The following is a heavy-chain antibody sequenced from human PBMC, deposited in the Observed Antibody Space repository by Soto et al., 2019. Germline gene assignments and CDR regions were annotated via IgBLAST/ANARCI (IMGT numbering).Heavy chain of an antibody. CDR1: GGSISSYY. CDR3: ARRYSGYGDY. D-gene: IGHD5-12*01. V-gene: IGHV4-59*08. CDR2: IYYSEST. Sequence: PSETLSLTCTVSGGSISSYYWSWIRQPPGKGLEWIGYIYYSESTNYNPSLKSRVTISVDTSKDQFSLKLSSVTAADTAVYYCARRYSGYGDYWGQGTLVTVSS. J-gene: IGHJ4*02.